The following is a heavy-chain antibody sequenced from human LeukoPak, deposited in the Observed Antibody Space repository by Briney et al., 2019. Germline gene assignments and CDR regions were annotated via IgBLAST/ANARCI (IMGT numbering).Heavy chain of an antibody. CDR1: GGSFSGYY. D-gene: IGHD2-2*01. CDR2: INHSGST. V-gene: IGHV4-34*01. J-gene: IGHJ4*02. CDR3: AKADYCSSTSCSYFDY. Sequence: SETLSLTCAVYGGSFSGYYWSWIRQPPGKGLEWIGEINHSGSTNYNPSLKSRVTISVGTSKNQFSLKLSSVTAADTAVYYCAKADYCSSTSCSYFDYWGQGTLVTVSS.